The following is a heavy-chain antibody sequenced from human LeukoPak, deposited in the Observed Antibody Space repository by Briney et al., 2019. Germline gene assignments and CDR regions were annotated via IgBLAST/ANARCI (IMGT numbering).Heavy chain of an antibody. CDR1: GFTFSSYA. Sequence: GGSLRLSCAASGFTFSSYAMSWVRQAPGKGLEWVSLINDSGGNTYYADSVKGRFTISRDNSKNTLYLQMNSLRAEDTAVYYCAKAVWIQLWFDYWGQGTLVTVSS. CDR2: INDSGGNT. D-gene: IGHD5-18*01. J-gene: IGHJ4*02. CDR3: AKAVWIQLWFDY. V-gene: IGHV3-23*01.